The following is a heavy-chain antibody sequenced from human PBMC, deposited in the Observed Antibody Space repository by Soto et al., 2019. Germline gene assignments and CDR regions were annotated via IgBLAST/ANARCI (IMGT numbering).Heavy chain of an antibody. Sequence: EVQLVESGGGLVQPGGSLRLSCAASGFTFSTYWMTWVRQPPGKGLEWVANMDQDGSETYYVDSVRGRFTVSRDNAKNSLYFQMNSLRSQGTAWYFFVGGGNLFNHRGQGTLVTVSP. CDR2: MDQDGSET. CDR1: GFTFSTYW. CDR3: VGGGNLFNH. J-gene: IGHJ4*02. V-gene: IGHV3-7*04. D-gene: IGHD3-10*01.